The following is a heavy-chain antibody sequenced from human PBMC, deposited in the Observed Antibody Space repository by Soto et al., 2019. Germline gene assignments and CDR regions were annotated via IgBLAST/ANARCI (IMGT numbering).Heavy chain of an antibody. CDR1: GFNFGSYV. D-gene: IGHD3-3*01. CDR3: AKNPYDFWSGYISYSLVLVPDY. J-gene: IGHJ4*02. CDR2: LSGSGKTT. Sequence: PGGSLRLSCAGTGFNFGSYVMNWVRQAPGKGLEWVSGLSGSGKTTYYTDSVTGRFTISRDNSRNTLYLQMNSLRAEDTAVYYCAKNPYDFWSGYISYSLVLVPDYWGQGTLVTV. V-gene: IGHV3-23*01.